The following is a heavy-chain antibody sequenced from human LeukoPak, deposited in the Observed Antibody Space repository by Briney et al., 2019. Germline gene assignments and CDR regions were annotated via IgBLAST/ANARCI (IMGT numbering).Heavy chain of an antibody. V-gene: IGHV3-21*01. CDR2: ISRVSSHI. Sequence: GGSLRLPCAASGFTFSSYSMNWVRQAPGKGLEWVSSISRVSSHIYYADSVKGRFTISRDNAKNSLYLQMNSLRAEDTAVYYCARSGGDSYGYSFDYWGQGTLVTVSS. J-gene: IGHJ4*02. CDR3: ARSGGDSYGYSFDY. CDR1: GFTFSSYS. D-gene: IGHD5-18*01.